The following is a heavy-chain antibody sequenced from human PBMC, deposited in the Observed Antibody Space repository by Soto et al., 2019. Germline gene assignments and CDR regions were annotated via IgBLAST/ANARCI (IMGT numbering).Heavy chain of an antibody. V-gene: IGHV1-8*01. Sequence: QVQLVQSGAEVKKPGASVKVSCKASGYTFTSYDINWVRQATGQGLEWMGWMNPNSGNTGYAQKFQGRVTMTRNTSISTAYMELSSLRSEDTAVYYCARSPYQLLPYYYYYGMDVWGQGTTVTVSS. D-gene: IGHD2-2*01. CDR3: ARSPYQLLPYYYYYGMDV. CDR1: GYTFTSYD. CDR2: MNPNSGNT. J-gene: IGHJ6*02.